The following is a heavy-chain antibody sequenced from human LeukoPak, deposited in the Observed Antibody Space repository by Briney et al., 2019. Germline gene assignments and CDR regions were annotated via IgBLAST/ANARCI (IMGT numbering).Heavy chain of an antibody. CDR1: GFTFSGYG. CDR2: ISYDGHNE. CDR3: AKGVGYGGMDV. D-gene: IGHD2-8*01. V-gene: IGHV3-30*18. Sequence: GGSLRLSCAASGFTFSGYGMHWVRQAPGKGLEWVAVISYDGHNEYYGDSVKGRFTISRDNSKNTVFLQMNSLRAEDTAVYYCAKGVGYGGMDVRGQGTTVTVSS. J-gene: IGHJ6*02.